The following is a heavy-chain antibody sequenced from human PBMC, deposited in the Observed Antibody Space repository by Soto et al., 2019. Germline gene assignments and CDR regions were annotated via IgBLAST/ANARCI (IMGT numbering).Heavy chain of an antibody. CDR3: APLSVSLSGPYGIHV. CDR2: MFYSGLT. D-gene: IGHD2-15*01. J-gene: IGHJ6*02. Sequence: SETLSLTCSVSGYSVSSSDYYWAWIRQPPGKGLEWIGSMFYSGLTYYNPSLKSRVTLSADTSKNQFSVRLNSVTAADTAVYYCAPLSVSLSGPYGIHVWGQGTTVTVSS. CDR1: GYSVSSSDYY. V-gene: IGHV4-39*01.